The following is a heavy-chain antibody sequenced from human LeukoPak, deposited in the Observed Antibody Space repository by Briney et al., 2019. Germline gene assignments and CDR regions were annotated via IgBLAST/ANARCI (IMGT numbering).Heavy chain of an antibody. Sequence: TGGSLRLSCAGSQFIFTSYAISWVRQAPGKGLEWVSAISGSGGSTYYADSVKGRLTISRDNSKNTLYLQMNSLRAEDTAVYYCAKAVYWGQGTLVTVSS. CDR3: AKAVY. J-gene: IGHJ4*02. CDR1: QFIFTSYA. CDR2: ISGSGGST. V-gene: IGHV3-23*01.